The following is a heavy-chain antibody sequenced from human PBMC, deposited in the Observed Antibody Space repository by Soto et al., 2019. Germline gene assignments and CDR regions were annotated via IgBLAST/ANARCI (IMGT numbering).Heavy chain of an antibody. V-gene: IGHV4-31*02. CDR2: MYYSGRT. CDR1: GGSISSGGCY. Sequence: SLRRRRPWTVSGGSISSGGCYWSWIRPHPGKGPEWIGYMYYSGRTYYNSSLKLRLSISLDTSENQFSLKLTSVPAAAPAISYCASARQYYDCELDPRRHRTLVTVSS. CDR3: ASARQYYDCELDP. J-gene: IGHJ5*02. D-gene: IGHD3-16*01.